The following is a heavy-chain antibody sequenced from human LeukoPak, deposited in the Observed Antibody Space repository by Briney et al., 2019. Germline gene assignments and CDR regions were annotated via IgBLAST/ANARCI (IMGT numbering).Heavy chain of an antibody. CDR2: ITSNGDRT. J-gene: IGHJ3*02. V-gene: IGHV3-64*01. CDR3: ARVGSWDAFDI. CDR1: GFTFSNSA. D-gene: IGHD1-26*01. Sequence: PGGSLRLSCAASGFTFSNSAMHWVRQAPGKGPEYVSAITSNGDRTYYANSVKGRFTISRDNSKNTPYLQMGSLRAEDMAVYYCARVGSWDAFDIWGQGTMVTVSS.